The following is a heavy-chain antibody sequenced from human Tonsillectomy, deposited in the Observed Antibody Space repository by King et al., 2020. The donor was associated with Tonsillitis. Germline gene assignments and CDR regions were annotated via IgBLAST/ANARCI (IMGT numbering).Heavy chain of an antibody. J-gene: IGHJ4*02. Sequence: QLQESGPGLVKPSGTLSLTCAVSGGSISSGEWWSWVRQPPGKGLEWIAEISYSGSTSYKSSLKSRVNISLDKSESQVSLRLTSVTAAYTAVYYCSRNFDLWGQGTLVTVSS. CDR1: GGSISSGEW. CDR2: ISYSGST. V-gene: IGHV4-4*02. CDR3: SRNFDL.